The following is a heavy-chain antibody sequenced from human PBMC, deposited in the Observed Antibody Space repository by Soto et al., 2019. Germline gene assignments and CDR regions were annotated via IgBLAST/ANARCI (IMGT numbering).Heavy chain of an antibody. D-gene: IGHD2-21*02. CDR3: ARAGYCGPGCYYYFDY. J-gene: IGHJ4*02. CDR2: IKPDGSAT. CDR1: GSTFGSYW. V-gene: IGHV3-7*01. Sequence: GGSLRLSCAVSGSTFGSYWMDWVRLIPGKGLEWVAYIKPDGSATYYVDSVKGRFTTSRDNAKNSLYLQMNSLRVEDTSVYYCARAGYCGPGCYYYFDYWGQGTLVTVSS.